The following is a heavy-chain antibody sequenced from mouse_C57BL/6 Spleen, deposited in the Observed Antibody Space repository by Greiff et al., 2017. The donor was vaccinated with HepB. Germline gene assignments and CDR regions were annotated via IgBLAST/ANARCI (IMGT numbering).Heavy chain of an antibody. V-gene: IGHV1-59*01. J-gene: IGHJ2*01. D-gene: IGHD1-1*01. CDR3: ARSEIYYYGSSGY. CDR2: IDPSDSYT. CDR1: GYTFTSYW. Sequence: QVQLQQSGAELVRPGTSVKLSCKASGYTFTSYWMHWVKQRPGQGLEWIGVIDPSDSYTNYNQKFKGKATLTVDTSSSTAYMQLSSLTSEDSAVYYCARSEIYYYGSSGYWGQGTTLTVSS.